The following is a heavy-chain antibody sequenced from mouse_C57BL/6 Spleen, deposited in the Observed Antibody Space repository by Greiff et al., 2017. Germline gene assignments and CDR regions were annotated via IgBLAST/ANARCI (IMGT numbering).Heavy chain of an antibody. CDR2: INPNNGGT. CDR3: ARWERYYFDC. V-gene: IGHV1-26*01. J-gene: IGHJ2*01. CDR1: GYTFTDYY. Sequence: EVQLQQSGPELVKPGASVKISCKASGYTFTDYYMNWVKQSHGKSLEWIGDINPNNGGTSYNQKFKGKATLTVDKSSSTAYMELRSLTSEDSAVYYCARWERYYFDCWGQGTTLTVSS. D-gene: IGHD1-1*01.